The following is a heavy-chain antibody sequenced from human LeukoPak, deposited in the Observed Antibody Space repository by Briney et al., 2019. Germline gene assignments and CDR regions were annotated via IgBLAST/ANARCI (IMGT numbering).Heavy chain of an antibody. D-gene: IGHD4-17*01. Sequence: GGSLRLSCEGSGFTFRAYWMSWVRQAPGKGLEWVSSVSSSSDYIYYADSVKGRFTISRDNAKNLLYLQINSLRAEDTAVYYCAREDYGDLFFDYWGHGTLVTVSS. CDR3: AREDYGDLFFDY. J-gene: IGHJ4*01. CDR2: VSSSSDYI. V-gene: IGHV3-21*06. CDR1: GFTFRAYW.